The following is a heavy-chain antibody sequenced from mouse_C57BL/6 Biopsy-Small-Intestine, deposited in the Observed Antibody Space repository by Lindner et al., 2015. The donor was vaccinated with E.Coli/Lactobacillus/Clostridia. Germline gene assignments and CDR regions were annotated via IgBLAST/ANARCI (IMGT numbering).Heavy chain of an antibody. D-gene: IGHD1-1*02. V-gene: IGHV1-81*01. CDR2: ISPYSGNT. CDR1: GYTFTNDG. Sequence: SVKVSCKASGYTFTNDGISWVRQAPGQGLEWMGWISPYSGNTNYAQHLQGRVTMTTDTSTSTVYMELGSLRSDDTAVYYCARRPKEYCTIASCYYYYYMDVWGKGTTVTVSS. CDR3: ARRPKEYCTIASCYYYYYMDV. J-gene: IGHJ1*03.